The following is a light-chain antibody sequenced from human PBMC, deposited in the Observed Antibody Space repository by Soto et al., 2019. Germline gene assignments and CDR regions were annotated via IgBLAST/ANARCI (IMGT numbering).Light chain of an antibody. J-gene: IGLJ2*01. CDR3: GTWDSRLSAVV. CDR1: SSNIGNNY. Sequence: QSVLTQPPSVSAAPGQKVTISCSGSSSNIGNNYVSWYQQLPGTAPKLLMYDNNKRPSGIPDRFSGSKSGTSATLGITGLQTGDEADYYGGTWDSRLSAVVFGGGTKLTVL. CDR2: DNN. V-gene: IGLV1-51*01.